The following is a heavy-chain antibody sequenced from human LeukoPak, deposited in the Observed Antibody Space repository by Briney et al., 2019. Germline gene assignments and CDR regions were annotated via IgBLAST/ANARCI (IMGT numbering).Heavy chain of an antibody. CDR1: GGSISSSSYY. CDR3: ASVNDYGDYWYFDL. D-gene: IGHD4-17*01. V-gene: IGHV4-39*07. CDR2: IYYSGST. J-gene: IGHJ2*01. Sequence: SETLSLTCTVSGGSISSSSYYWGWIRQPPGKGLEYIGSIYYSGSTYYNPSLKSRVAISVDTSKNQFSLKLNSVTATDTAVYYCASVNDYGDYWYFDLWGRGTLVTVSS.